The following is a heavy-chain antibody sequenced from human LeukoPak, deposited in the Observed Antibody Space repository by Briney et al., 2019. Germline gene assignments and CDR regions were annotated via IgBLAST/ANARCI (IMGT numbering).Heavy chain of an antibody. V-gene: IGHV1-18*01. Sequence: ASLKVSCKASGYTFTSYGISWVRQAPGQGLEWMGWISAYNGNTNYAQKLQGRVTMTTDTSTSTAYMELRSVRSDDTAVYYCARDRWVAARPGDYFDYWGQGTLVTVSS. CDR3: ARDRWVAARPGDYFDY. D-gene: IGHD6-6*01. CDR1: GYTFTSYG. J-gene: IGHJ4*02. CDR2: ISAYNGNT.